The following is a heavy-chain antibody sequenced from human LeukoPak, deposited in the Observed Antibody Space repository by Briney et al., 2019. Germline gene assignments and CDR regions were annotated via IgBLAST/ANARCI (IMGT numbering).Heavy chain of an antibody. Sequence: PGGSLRLSCVASGFTFSTYLMTWVRQAPGKGLEWVANIYQDGREKYYVDSVKGRFTISRDNAKNSLYLQMNSLRAVDTAVYYCASERPSSSWYDYWGQGTLVTVSS. CDR3: ASERPSSSWYDY. V-gene: IGHV3-7*01. CDR1: GFTFSTYL. J-gene: IGHJ4*02. CDR2: IYQDGREK. D-gene: IGHD6-13*01.